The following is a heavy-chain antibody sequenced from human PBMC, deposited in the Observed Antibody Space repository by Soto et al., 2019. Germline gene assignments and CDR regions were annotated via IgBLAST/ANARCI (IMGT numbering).Heavy chain of an antibody. CDR3: ARLVRPIFGVGQPDYYYYGMDV. CDR1: GYTFTSYY. V-gene: IGHV1-46*01. D-gene: IGHD3-3*01. Sequence: QVQLVQSGAEVKKHGASVKVSYKASGYTFTSYYMYWVRQAPGQGLEWMGIINPSGGSTSYAQKFQGRVTMTRDTSTSTVYMELISLRSEDTAVYYCARLVRPIFGVGQPDYYYYGMDVWGQGTTVTVSS. J-gene: IGHJ6*02. CDR2: INPSGGST.